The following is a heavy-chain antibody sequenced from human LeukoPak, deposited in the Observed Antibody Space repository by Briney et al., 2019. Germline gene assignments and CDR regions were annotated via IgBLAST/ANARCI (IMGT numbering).Heavy chain of an antibody. D-gene: IGHD3-3*01. CDR1: GFTFSSSA. CDR3: AKELNQDFWSGYSLYGMDV. CDR2: ISTGGGST. J-gene: IGHJ6*02. V-gene: IGHV3-23*01. Sequence: PGGSLRLSCAASGFTFSSSAMSWVRQAPGKGLEWVSGISTGGGSTFYADSVKGRFTISRDNSKNTLYLQMNSLRAEDTAVYYCAKELNQDFWSGYSLYGMDVWGQGTTVTVSS.